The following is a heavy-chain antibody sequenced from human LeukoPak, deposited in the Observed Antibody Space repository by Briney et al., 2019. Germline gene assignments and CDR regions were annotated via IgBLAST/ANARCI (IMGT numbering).Heavy chain of an antibody. V-gene: IGHV3-21*01. Sequence: GGSLRLSCAASGFTFSSYSMNWVRQAPGKGLEWVSSISSTSSYIYYADSVRGRFTISRDNAKNSLYLQMNSLRAEDTAVYYCARDEGSSSWYGALDYWGQGTLVTVSS. J-gene: IGHJ4*02. CDR1: GFTFSSYS. CDR2: ISSTSSYI. CDR3: ARDEGSSSWYGALDY. D-gene: IGHD6-13*01.